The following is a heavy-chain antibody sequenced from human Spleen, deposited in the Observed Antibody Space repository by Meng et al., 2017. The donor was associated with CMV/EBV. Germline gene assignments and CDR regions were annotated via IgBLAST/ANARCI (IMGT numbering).Heavy chain of an antibody. Sequence: ETLSLTCAASGFTFSSYWMHWVRQAPGKGLVWVSRINSDGSITNYADSVKGRFTISRDNAKNTLYLQMNSLRAEDTAMYYCARGGTSGAFDIWGQGTMVTVSS. CDR3: ARGGTSGAFDI. V-gene: IGHV3-74*01. CDR2: INSDGSIT. CDR1: GFTFSSYW. J-gene: IGHJ3*02. D-gene: IGHD1-26*01.